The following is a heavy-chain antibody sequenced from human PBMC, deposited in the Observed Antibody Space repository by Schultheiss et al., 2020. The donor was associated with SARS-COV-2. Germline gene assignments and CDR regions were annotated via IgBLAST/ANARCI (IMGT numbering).Heavy chain of an antibody. CDR3: ARTRLPITIFGVADY. CDR1: GGSISSSSYY. D-gene: IGHD3-3*01. V-gene: IGHV4-39*07. CDR2: INHSGST. J-gene: IGHJ4*02. Sequence: SETLSLTCTVSGGSISSSSYYWGWIRQPPGKGLEWIGEINHSGSTNYNPSLKSRVTISVDTSKNQFSLKLSSVTAADTAVYYCARTRLPITIFGVADYWGQGTLVTVSS.